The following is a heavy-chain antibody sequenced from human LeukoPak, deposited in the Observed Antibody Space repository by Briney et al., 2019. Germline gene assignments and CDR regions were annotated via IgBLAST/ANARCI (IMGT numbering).Heavy chain of an antibody. CDR2: INPSGGST. CDR3: ARDVSDFWSGYSDY. D-gene: IGHD3-3*01. J-gene: IGHJ4*02. CDR1: GYTFTSYY. Sequence: ASVKVSCKASGYTFTSYYMHWVRQAPGQGLEWMGIINPSGGSTSYAQKFQGRVTITADKSTSTAYMELSSLRSEDTAVYYCARDVSDFWSGYSDYWGQGTLVTVSS. V-gene: IGHV1-46*01.